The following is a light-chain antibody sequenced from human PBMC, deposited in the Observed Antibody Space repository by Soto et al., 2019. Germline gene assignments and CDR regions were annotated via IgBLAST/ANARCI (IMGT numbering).Light chain of an antibody. CDR3: QQYDSSSPT. CDR1: QNISVW. CDR2: DAS. V-gene: IGKV1-5*01. Sequence: DIQMTQSPSTLSASVGDGVTITCRASQNISVWLAWYQQRPGKAPKFLMYDASSLETGVPSRFSGSGSGTAFHRTIRRLQPDDSATYYCQQYDSSSPTFGQVTKLEIK. J-gene: IGKJ2*01.